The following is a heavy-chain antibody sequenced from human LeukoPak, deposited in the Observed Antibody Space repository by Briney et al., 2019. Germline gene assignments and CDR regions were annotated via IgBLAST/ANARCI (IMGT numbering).Heavy chain of an antibody. Sequence: GASVKVSCKASGYTFTSYAMNWVRQAPGQGLEWMGWINTNTGNPTYAQGFTGRFVFSLDTSVSTANLQISSLKAEDTAVYYCARDNEQWLVPKFDYWGQGTLVTVSS. CDR1: GYTFTSYA. D-gene: IGHD6-19*01. J-gene: IGHJ4*02. CDR2: INTNTGNP. V-gene: IGHV7-4-1*02. CDR3: ARDNEQWLVPKFDY.